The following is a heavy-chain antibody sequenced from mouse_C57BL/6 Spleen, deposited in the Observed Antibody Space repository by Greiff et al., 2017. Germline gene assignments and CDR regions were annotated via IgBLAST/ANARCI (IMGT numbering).Heavy chain of an antibody. CDR2: IYPSDSET. D-gene: IGHD2-2*01. CDR1: GYTFTSYW. J-gene: IGHJ4*01. CDR3: ARKGGGYYDAMDY. Sequence: QVQLQQPGAELVRPGSSVKLSCTASGYTFTSYWMDWVKQRPGQGLEWIGNIYPSDSETHYNQKFKDKATLTVDKSSSTAYMQLSSLTSEDSAVYYGARKGGGYYDAMDYWGQGTSVTVSS. V-gene: IGHV1-61*01.